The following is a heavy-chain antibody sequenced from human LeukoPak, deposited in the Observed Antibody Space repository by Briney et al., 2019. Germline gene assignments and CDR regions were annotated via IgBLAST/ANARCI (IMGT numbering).Heavy chain of an antibody. CDR1: GGSISSSSYY. Sequence: SETLSLTCTVSGGSISSSSYYWGWIRQPPGKGLEWIGSIYYSGSTYYNPSLKSRVTISVDTSKNQFSLKLSSVTAADTAVYYCAKVEFLLLPAAPPKNAFDIWGQGTMVTVSS. J-gene: IGHJ3*02. D-gene: IGHD3-3*02. CDR2: IYYSGST. CDR3: AKVEFLLLPAAPPKNAFDI. V-gene: IGHV4-39*07.